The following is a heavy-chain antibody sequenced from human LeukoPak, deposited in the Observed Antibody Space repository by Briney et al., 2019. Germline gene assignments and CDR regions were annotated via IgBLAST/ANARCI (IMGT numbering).Heavy chain of an antibody. CDR2: IYYSGST. V-gene: IGHV4-39*01. D-gene: IGHD6-6*01. J-gene: IGHJ5*02. Sequence: PSETLSLTCTVSGGSISSSSYYWGWIRQPPGKGLEWIGSIYYSGSTYYNPSLKSRVTISVDTSKNQFSLKLSSVTAADTAVYYCARQVRGSIAARREANWFDPWGQGTLVTVSS. CDR1: GGSISSSSYY. CDR3: ARQVRGSIAARREANWFDP.